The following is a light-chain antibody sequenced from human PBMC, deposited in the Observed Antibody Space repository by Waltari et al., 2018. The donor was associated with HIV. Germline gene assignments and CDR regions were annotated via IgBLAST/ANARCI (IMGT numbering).Light chain of an antibody. V-gene: IGLV2-8*01. CDR1: IGDVGAFNY. Sequence: QSALTQPPSASGSPGQSVTISCTGTIGDVGAFNYVSWYQKHPDTAPRVKFYDVTMRPSGIPVRFSVSRSGNTASLTVSGLQADDEAYYYCCSYAGSNTVVFGGGTKLTVL. CDR3: CSYAGSNTVV. CDR2: DVT. J-gene: IGLJ2*01.